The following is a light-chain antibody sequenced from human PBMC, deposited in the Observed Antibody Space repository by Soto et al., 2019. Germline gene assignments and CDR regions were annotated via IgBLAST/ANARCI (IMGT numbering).Light chain of an antibody. Sequence: QSVLTQPPSASGTPGQRVTISCSGSSSNIGSNYVYWYQQLPGTAPKHLIYRNNQRPSGVPDRFSGSKSGTSASLAISGLRSEDEADYYCAAWDDSLSVVFGGGTKLTVL. J-gene: IGLJ2*01. CDR3: AAWDDSLSVV. CDR2: RNN. V-gene: IGLV1-47*01. CDR1: SSNIGSNY.